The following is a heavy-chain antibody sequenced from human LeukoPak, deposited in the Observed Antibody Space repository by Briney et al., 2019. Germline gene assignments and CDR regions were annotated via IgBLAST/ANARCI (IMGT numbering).Heavy chain of an antibody. CDR3: ARGYCSSTSCQYYLDY. Sequence: ASVKVSCKASGYSFTSYAMHWVRQAPGHRLEWMGWIYAGNGNTQFSQNFQGRVTFTRDTSASTAYMELSSLRSEDTAVYYCARGYCSSTSCQYYLDYWGQGTLVTVSS. J-gene: IGHJ4*02. CDR2: IYAGNGNT. CDR1: GYSFTSYA. D-gene: IGHD2-2*01. V-gene: IGHV1-3*01.